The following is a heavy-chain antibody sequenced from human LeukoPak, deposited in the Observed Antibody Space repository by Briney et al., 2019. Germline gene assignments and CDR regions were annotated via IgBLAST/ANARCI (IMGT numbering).Heavy chain of an antibody. V-gene: IGHV6-1*01. Sequence: SQTLSLTCAISGDSVSSNSAAWNWIRQSPSRGLEWLGRTYYRSKWYNDYAVSVKSRITINPDTSKNQFYLQLNSVTPEDTAVYYCARELTYCTYGVCYTDYYYGMDVWGQGTTVTVSS. CDR1: GDSVSSNSAA. CDR3: ARELTYCTYGVCYTDYYYGMDV. CDR2: TYYRSKWYN. J-gene: IGHJ6*02. D-gene: IGHD2-8*01.